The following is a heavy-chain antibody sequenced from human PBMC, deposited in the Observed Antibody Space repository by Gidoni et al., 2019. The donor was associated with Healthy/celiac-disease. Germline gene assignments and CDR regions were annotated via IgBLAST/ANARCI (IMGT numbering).Heavy chain of an antibody. J-gene: IGHJ4*02. CDR3: ARQKGMAGKFDY. Sequence: EVQLVESGGGLVQPGGSLRLSCAASGLTFSSYWMSWVRQAPGKGLEWVANIKQDGSEKYYVDSVKGRFTISRDNAKNSLYLQMNSLRAEDTAVYYCARQKGMAGKFDYWGQGTLVTVSS. D-gene: IGHD6-19*01. CDR1: GLTFSSYW. V-gene: IGHV3-7*01. CDR2: IKQDGSEK.